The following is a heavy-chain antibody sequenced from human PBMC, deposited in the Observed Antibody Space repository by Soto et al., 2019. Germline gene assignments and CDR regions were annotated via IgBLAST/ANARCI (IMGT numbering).Heavy chain of an antibody. D-gene: IGHD5-18*01. J-gene: IGHJ6*02. CDR2: IIPIFGTA. CDR3: AGGRRGYSYGNPIYSYVMDF. V-gene: IGHV1-69*13. Sequence: SVKVSCKASGGTFSSYAISWVRQAPGQGLEWMGGIIPIFGTANYAQKFQGRVTITADESTSTAYMELSSLRSEDTAVYYCAGGRRGYSYGNPIYSYVMDFWGQGTTVTVSS. CDR1: GGTFSSYA.